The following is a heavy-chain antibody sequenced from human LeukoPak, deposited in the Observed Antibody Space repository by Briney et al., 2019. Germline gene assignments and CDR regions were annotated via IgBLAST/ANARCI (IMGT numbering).Heavy chain of an antibody. Sequence: ASVKVSCKASGYTFTSYYMHWVRQAPGQGLEWMGIINPSVGSTSYAQKFQGRVTMTRDTSTSTVYMELSSLRPEDTAVYYCARDGILSGVVSYYYYGMDVWGQGTTVTVSS. CDR2: INPSVGST. CDR3: ARDGILSGVVSYYYYGMDV. V-gene: IGHV1-46*01. D-gene: IGHD3-3*01. J-gene: IGHJ6*02. CDR1: GYTFTSYY.